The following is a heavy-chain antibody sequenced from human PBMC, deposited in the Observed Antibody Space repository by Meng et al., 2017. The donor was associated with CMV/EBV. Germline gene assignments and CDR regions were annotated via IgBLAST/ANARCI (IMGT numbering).Heavy chain of an antibody. D-gene: IGHD6-13*01. Sequence: GGSLRLSCAASGFTFSSYAMSWVRQAPGKGLEWVSRINSDGSSTSYADSVKGRFTISRDNSKNTLYLQMNSLRAEDTAVYYCANQYSSSWGGGYFDYWGQGTLVTVSS. V-gene: IGHV3-23*01. CDR3: ANQYSSSWGGGYFDY. CDR2: INSDGSST. J-gene: IGHJ4*02. CDR1: GFTFSSYA.